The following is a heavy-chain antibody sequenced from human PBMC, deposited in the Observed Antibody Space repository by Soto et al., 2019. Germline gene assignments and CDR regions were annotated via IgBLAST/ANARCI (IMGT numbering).Heavy chain of an antibody. CDR1: GGTFSIYT. CDR2: MNPNSGNT. V-gene: IGHV1-8*02. J-gene: IGHJ6*04. Sequence: ASVKVSCKASGGTFSIYTISWVLQAPGQGLEWMGWMNPNSGNTGYAQKFQGRVTMTRNTSISTAYMELSSLRSEDTAVYYCARGASFYGSGRPDVWGKGTTVTVSS. D-gene: IGHD3-10*01. CDR3: ARGASFYGSGRPDV.